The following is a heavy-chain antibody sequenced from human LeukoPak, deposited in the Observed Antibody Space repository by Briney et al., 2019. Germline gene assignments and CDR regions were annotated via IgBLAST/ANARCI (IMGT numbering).Heavy chain of an antibody. V-gene: IGHV3-7*01. D-gene: IGHD5-24*01. J-gene: IGHJ3*02. Sequence: GGSLRLSCEGSGFTFKTYWMSWVRQAPGKGLEWVANIKQDESEKYYVDSVKGRFTISRDNAKNSLYLQMNSLRAEDTAVYYCARDRDGYKRRGAFDIWGQGTMVTVSS. CDR1: GFTFKTYW. CDR3: ARDRDGYKRRGAFDI. CDR2: IKQDESEK.